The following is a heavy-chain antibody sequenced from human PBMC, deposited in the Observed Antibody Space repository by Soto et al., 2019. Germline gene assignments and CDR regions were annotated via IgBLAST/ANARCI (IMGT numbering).Heavy chain of an antibody. CDR3: ARFSRCAGDCTQDL. J-gene: IGHJ5*02. V-gene: IGHV3-23*01. CDR1: GFTFSSYA. D-gene: IGHD2-21*02. CDR2: ISAIGDRV. Sequence: HPGGSLRLSCAASGFTFSSYAMSWVRQAPGKRLEWVSSISAIGDRVYHADSVKGRFTVSRDNSKNTLYLQMNSLRAEDTAVYYCARFSRCAGDCTQDLWGRGTLVTVSS.